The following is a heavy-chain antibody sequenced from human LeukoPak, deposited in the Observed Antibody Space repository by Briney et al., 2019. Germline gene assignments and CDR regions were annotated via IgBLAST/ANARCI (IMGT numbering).Heavy chain of an antibody. CDR1: GFMFSRYG. J-gene: IGHJ4*02. Sequence: GGSLRLSCAASGFMFSRYGMHWVRQAPGKGLEWVAVMSYNGNNKYYGDSVEGRFTISRDNSKNTLYLQMNSLRTEDTAVYHCAKDRDVAAAAYYFDYWGQGTLVTVSS. D-gene: IGHD6-13*01. V-gene: IGHV3-30*18. CDR3: AKDRDVAAAAYYFDY. CDR2: MSYNGNNK.